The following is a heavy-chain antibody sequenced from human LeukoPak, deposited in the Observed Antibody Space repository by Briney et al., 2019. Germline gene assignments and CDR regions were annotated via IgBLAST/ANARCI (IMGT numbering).Heavy chain of an antibody. CDR3: AKYCSGGNCYSGLY. CDR1: GFTFSTYW. Sequence: GGSLRLSCAASGFTFSTYWIHWVRQAPGKGLVWVSRINGDGSSTNYADSVEGRFTISRDTGKNTLYLQMNSLRAEDTAVYYCAKYCSGGNCYSGLYWGQGTLVTVSS. V-gene: IGHV3-74*01. CDR2: INGDGSST. J-gene: IGHJ4*02. D-gene: IGHD2-15*01.